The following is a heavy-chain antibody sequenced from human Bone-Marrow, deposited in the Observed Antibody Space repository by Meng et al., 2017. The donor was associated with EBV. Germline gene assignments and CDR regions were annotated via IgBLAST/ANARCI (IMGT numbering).Heavy chain of an antibody. CDR1: GGTFSSYA. CDR2: IIPIFGTA. Sequence: GQLVHAGAEGKKPGSSVKVSCKASGGTFSSYAISWVRQAPGQGLEWMGGIIPIFGTANYAQKFQGRVTITADESTSTAYMELSSLRSEDTAVYYCARDCSGSYNNWFDPWGQGTLVTVSS. CDR3: ARDCSGSYNNWFDP. J-gene: IGHJ5*02. D-gene: IGHD1-26*01. V-gene: IGHV1-69*01.